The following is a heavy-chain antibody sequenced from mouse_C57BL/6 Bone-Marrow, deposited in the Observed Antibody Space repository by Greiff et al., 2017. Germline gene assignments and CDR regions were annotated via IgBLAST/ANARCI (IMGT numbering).Heavy chain of an antibody. Sequence: EVKLMESGGGLVKPGGSLKLSCAASGFTFSSYAMSWVRPTPEKRLEWVATISDGGSYTYYPDNVKGRFTISRDNAKNNLYLQMSHLKSEDTAMYYCARGSYRGFAYWGQGTLVTVSA. V-gene: IGHV5-4*03. D-gene: IGHD2-10*01. CDR2: ISDGGSYT. CDR1: GFTFSSYA. J-gene: IGHJ3*01. CDR3: ARGSYRGFAY.